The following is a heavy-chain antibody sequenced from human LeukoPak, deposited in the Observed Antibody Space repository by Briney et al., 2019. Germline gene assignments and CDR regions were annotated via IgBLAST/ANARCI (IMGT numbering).Heavy chain of an antibody. V-gene: IGHV3-48*03. CDR3: ARGDMVMRLGI. J-gene: IGHJ3*02. Sequence: PGGSLRLSCAASGFTFSSYEMNWVRQAPGKGLEWVSYISSSGSTIYYADSVKGRFTISRDNAKNSLYLQMNSLRAEDTAVYYCARGDMVMRLGIWGQGTMVTVSS. CDR2: ISSSGSTI. CDR1: GFTFSSYE. D-gene: IGHD5-18*01.